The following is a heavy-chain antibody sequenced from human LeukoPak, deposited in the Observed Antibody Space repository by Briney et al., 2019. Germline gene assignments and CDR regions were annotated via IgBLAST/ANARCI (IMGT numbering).Heavy chain of an antibody. V-gene: IGHV4-30-4*01. D-gene: IGHD3-10*01. J-gene: IGHJ4*02. CDR3: ARGMGSYNPVDY. CDR2: IYYSGST. Sequence: TLSLTCTVSGGSISSGDYYWSWIRQPPGKGLEWIGYIYYSGSTYYNPSLKSRVTISVDTSKNQFSLKLSSVTAADTAVYYCARGMGSYNPVDYWGQGTLVTVSS. CDR1: GGSISSGDYY.